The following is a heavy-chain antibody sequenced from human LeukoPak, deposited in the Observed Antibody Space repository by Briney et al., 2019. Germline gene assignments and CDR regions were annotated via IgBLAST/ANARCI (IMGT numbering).Heavy chain of an antibody. CDR1: GFTFSSYG. Sequence: GGSLRLSCSASGFTFSSYGMHWVRQAPGKGLEWVAVISYDGSNKYYADSVKGRFTISRDNSKNTLYLQMNSLRAEDTAVYYCAKGDPIAVAGTGFYWGQGTLVTVSS. CDR3: AKGDPIAVAGTGFY. D-gene: IGHD6-19*01. V-gene: IGHV3-30*18. CDR2: ISYDGSNK. J-gene: IGHJ4*02.